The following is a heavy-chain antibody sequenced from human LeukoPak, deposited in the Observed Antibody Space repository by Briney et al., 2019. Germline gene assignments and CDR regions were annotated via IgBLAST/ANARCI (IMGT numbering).Heavy chain of an antibody. CDR3: AREWTGDSYDYYYGMDV. J-gene: IGHJ6*02. CDR2: IIPIFGIA. CDR1: GGTISSYA. Sequence: SVKVSCKASGGTISSYAISWVRQAPGQGLEWMGRIIPIFGIANYAQKFQGRVTITADKSTSTAYIELSSLRSEDTAVYYCAREWTGDSYDYYYGMDVWGQGTTVTVSS. D-gene: IGHD5-18*01. V-gene: IGHV1-69*04.